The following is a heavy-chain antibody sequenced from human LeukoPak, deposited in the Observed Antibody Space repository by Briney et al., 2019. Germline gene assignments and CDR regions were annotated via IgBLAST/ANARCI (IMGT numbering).Heavy chain of an antibody. CDR3: ASGKDIVVVVAADKAAEYFQH. CDR1: GYTFTGYY. J-gene: IGHJ1*01. V-gene: IGHV1-69*05. D-gene: IGHD2-15*01. CDR2: IIPIFGTA. Sequence: SVKVSCKASGYTFTGYYIHWVRQAPGQGLEWMGGIIPIFGTANYAQKFQGRVTITTDESTSTAYMELSSLRSEDTAVYYCASGKDIVVVVAADKAAEYFQHWGQGTLVTVSS.